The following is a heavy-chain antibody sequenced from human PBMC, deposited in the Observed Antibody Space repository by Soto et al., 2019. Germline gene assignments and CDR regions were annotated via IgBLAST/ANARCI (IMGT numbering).Heavy chain of an antibody. V-gene: IGHV3-23*01. CDR3: AKDHAREQFVRGENWFDS. Sequence: EMPLLESGGGLVQPGASLRLSCSASGFIFSNYAMSWARQAPGKGLEWVSTISGYGVRTYYADSVKGRFTISRDNSRNTLDLQMNNLRVEATAIYYCAKDHAREQFVRGENWFDSWGQGTLVTVSS. J-gene: IGHJ5*01. CDR2: ISGYGVRT. D-gene: IGHD6-6*01. CDR1: GFIFSNYA.